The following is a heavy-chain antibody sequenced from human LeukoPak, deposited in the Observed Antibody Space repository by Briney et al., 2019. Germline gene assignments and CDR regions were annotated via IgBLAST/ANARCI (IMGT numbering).Heavy chain of an antibody. D-gene: IGHD4-17*01. CDR2: INPSGGST. CDR1: GYTFTSYY. V-gene: IGHV1-46*01. Sequence: GASVKVSCKASGYTFTSYYMHWVGQAPGQGLEWMGIINPSGGSTSYAQKFQGRVTMTRDTSTSTVYMGLRSLRSDDTAVYYCARDVGAYGDYPIWGFDYWGQGTLVTVSS. J-gene: IGHJ4*02. CDR3: ARDVGAYGDYPIWGFDY.